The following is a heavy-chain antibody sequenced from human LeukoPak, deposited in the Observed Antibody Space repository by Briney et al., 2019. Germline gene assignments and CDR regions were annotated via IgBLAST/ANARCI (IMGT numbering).Heavy chain of an antibody. CDR1: GFTFSSYV. CDR2: ISSSGSTI. J-gene: IGHJ6*03. CDR3: ARDGSGSKRRSYMDV. Sequence: GGSLRLSCAASGFTFSSYVMNWVRQAPGKGLEWVSYISSSGSTIYYADSVKGRFTISREKAKNSLYLQKNSLRAEDTAVYYCARDGSGSKRRSYMDVWGKGTTVTVSS. V-gene: IGHV3-48*03. D-gene: IGHD1-26*01.